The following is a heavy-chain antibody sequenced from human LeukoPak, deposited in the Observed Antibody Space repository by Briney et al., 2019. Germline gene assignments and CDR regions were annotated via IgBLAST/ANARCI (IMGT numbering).Heavy chain of an antibody. V-gene: IGHV3-30-3*01. J-gene: IGHJ6*02. CDR3: AREINNYGMDV. Sequence: PGRSLRLSCAASGFTFSSYAMHWVRQAPGKGLEWVAVISYDGSNKYYADSVKGRFTISRDNSKNTVYLQMNSLRAEDTAVYYCAREINNYGMDVWGQGTTVTVSS. CDR2: ISYDGSNK. CDR1: GFTFSSYA.